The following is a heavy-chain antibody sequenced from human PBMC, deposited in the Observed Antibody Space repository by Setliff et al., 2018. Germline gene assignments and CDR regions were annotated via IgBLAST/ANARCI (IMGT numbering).Heavy chain of an antibody. J-gene: IGHJ6*02. D-gene: IGHD1-1*01. Sequence: SSVKVSCKASGDTFSTYSLSWVRQAPGQGLEWVGGITPIFETAHYAQKFQDRVTITADKSTSTVYMELNSLISEDTAVYLCARDSVTLGQLERRGGFRYYDMDVWGQGTTVTVSS. CDR2: ITPIFETA. CDR3: ARDSVTLGQLERRGGFRYYDMDV. V-gene: IGHV1-69*06. CDR1: GDTFSTYS.